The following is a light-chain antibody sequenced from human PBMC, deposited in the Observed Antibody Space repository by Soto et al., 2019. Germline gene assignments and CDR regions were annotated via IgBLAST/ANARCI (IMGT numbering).Light chain of an antibody. CDR3: QQRSNWRT. V-gene: IGKV3-11*01. J-gene: IGKJ4*01. CDR2: DAS. Sequence: EVVLTQSPATLSLSPGERATLSCRASQSVNSYLAWYQQKPGQAPRLLIYDASNRATGIPARFSGSGSGTDFTLTISSLEPDDFAVYYCQQRSNWRTFGGGTKVEIK. CDR1: QSVNSY.